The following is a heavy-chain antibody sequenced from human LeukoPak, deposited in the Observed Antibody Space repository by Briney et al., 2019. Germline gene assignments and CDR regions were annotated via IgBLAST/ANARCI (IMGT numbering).Heavy chain of an antibody. CDR2: ISSNGGST. CDR1: GFTFSSYA. CDR3: ARDRGSSGATHFDY. V-gene: IGHV3-64*01. D-gene: IGHD6-6*01. J-gene: IGHJ4*02. Sequence: PGGSLRLSCAASGFTFSSYAMHWVRQAPGKGLEYVSAISSNGGSTYYANSVKGRFTISRDNSKNTLYLQMGSPRAEDMAVYYCARDRGSSGATHFDYWGQGTLVTVSS.